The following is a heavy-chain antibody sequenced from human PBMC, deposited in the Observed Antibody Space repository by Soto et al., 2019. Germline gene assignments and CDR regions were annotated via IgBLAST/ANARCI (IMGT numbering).Heavy chain of an antibody. D-gene: IGHD3-22*01. J-gene: IGHJ4*02. CDR2: ISGSGGST. CDR3: AKSVEPYDSSGYPFDY. V-gene: IGHV3-23*01. Sequence: GGSLRLSCAASGFTFSSYAMSWVRQAPGKGLEWVSAISGSGGSTYYADSVKGRFTISRDNSKNTLYLQMNSLRAEDTAVYYCAKSVEPYDSSGYPFDYWGQGTLVTVSS. CDR1: GFTFSSYA.